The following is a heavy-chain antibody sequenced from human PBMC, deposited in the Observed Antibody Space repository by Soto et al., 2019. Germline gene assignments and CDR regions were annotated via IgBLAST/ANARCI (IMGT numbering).Heavy chain of an antibody. Sequence: GGSLRLSCAASGFTFSSYWMHWVRQAPGKGLVWVSRINSDGSSTSYADSVKGRFTISRDNAKNTLYLQMNSLRAEDTDVYYCERDLSYYYDSSGYPQPPAMDVWAKGTTVTVS. D-gene: IGHD3-22*01. CDR2: INSDGSST. CDR1: GFTFSSYW. J-gene: IGHJ6*04. CDR3: ERDLSYYYDSSGYPQPPAMDV. V-gene: IGHV3-74*01.